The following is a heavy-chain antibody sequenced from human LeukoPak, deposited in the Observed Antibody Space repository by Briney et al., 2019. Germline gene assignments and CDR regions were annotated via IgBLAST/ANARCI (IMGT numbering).Heavy chain of an antibody. D-gene: IGHD3-22*01. CDR1: GFMFTSYS. CDR3: ARSTYYYDSSGYSFDY. V-gene: IGHV3-48*04. Sequence: GGSLRLSCAASGFMFTSYSMNWVRQAPGKGLEWVSYISSSGSTIYYADSVKGRFTISRDNAKNSLYLQMNSLRAEDTAVYYCARSTYYYDSSGYSFDYWGQGTLVTVSS. J-gene: IGHJ4*02. CDR2: ISSSGSTI.